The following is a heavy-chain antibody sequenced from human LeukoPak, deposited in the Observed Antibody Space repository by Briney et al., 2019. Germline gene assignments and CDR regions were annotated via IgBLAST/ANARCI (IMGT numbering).Heavy chain of an antibody. CDR3: ARGGFGSGRTRHFDY. CDR1: GFTFSSYA. J-gene: IGHJ4*02. D-gene: IGHD3-10*01. CDR2: ISYDGSNK. Sequence: GGSLRLSCAASGFTFSSYAMHWVRQAPGKGLEWVAVISYDGSNKYYADSVKGRFTISRDNSKNTLYLQMNSLRAEDTEDTGVYYCARGGFGSGRTRHFDYWGQGTRVTVSS. V-gene: IGHV3-30-3*01.